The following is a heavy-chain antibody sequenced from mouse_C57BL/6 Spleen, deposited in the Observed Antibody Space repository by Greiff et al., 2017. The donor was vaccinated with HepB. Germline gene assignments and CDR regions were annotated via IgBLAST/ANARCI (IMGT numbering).Heavy chain of an antibody. Sequence: DVQLVESEGGLVQPGSSMKLSCTASGFTFSDYYMAWVRQVPEKGLEWVANINYDGSSTYYLDSLKSRFIISRDNAKNILYLQMSSLKSEDTATYYGARERGSSSYYAMDYWGQGTSVTVSS. CDR3: ARERGSSSYYAMDY. D-gene: IGHD1-1*01. J-gene: IGHJ4*01. CDR1: GFTFSDYY. V-gene: IGHV5-16*01. CDR2: INYDGSST.